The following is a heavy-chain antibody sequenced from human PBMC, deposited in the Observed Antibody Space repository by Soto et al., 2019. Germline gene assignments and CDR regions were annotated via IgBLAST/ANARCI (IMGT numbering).Heavy chain of an antibody. J-gene: IGHJ4*02. CDR3: ARVFAFGGVIVPPYFDY. CDR2: INPSGST. Sequence: QVQLQQWGAGLLKPSETLSLTCAVYGGSFSGYYWSWIRQPPGKGLEWIGEINPSGSTNYNPSLKSRVTVSVDTSKNQFSLKLSSVTAADTAVYYCARVFAFGGVIVPPYFDYWGQGTLVTVSS. CDR1: GGSFSGYY. V-gene: IGHV4-34*01. D-gene: IGHD3-16*02.